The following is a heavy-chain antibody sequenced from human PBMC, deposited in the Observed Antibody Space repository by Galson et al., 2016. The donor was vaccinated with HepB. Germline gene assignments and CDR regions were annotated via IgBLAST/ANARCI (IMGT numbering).Heavy chain of an antibody. D-gene: IGHD6-13*01. CDR3: ARDTRSMAAAGTTYGLDV. Sequence: SETLSLTCAVSGGSIITTSWWTWVRQPPGKGLEWIGELHYAGSTNFNPSLTSRVTVSVDRSKNQFSLNLTSVTAADTGVDYVARDTRSMAAAGTTYGLDVRGPGTTGTVSS. J-gene: IGHJ6*02. CDR2: LHYAGST. CDR1: GGSIITTSW. V-gene: IGHV4-4*02.